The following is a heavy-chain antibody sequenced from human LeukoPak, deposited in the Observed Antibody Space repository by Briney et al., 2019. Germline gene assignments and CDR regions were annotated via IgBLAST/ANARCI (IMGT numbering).Heavy chain of an antibody. J-gene: IGHJ4*02. D-gene: IGHD3-9*01. Sequence: GGSLRLCCAASGFTFSSYWMSWVRQAPGKGLEWVANIKQDGSEKYYVDSVKGRFTISRDNAKNSLYLQMNSLRAEDTAVYYCARSPELRYFDWLSSRYYFDYWGQGTLVTVSS. CDR3: ARSPELRYFDWLSSRYYFDY. V-gene: IGHV3-7*04. CDR2: IKQDGSEK. CDR1: GFTFSSYW.